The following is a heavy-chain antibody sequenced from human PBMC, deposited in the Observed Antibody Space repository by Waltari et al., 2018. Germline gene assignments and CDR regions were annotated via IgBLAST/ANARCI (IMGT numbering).Heavy chain of an antibody. CDR1: GFTFSTYV. D-gene: IGHD3-22*01. Sequence: EVQLLESGGGLVQPGGSLRLSCAASGFTFSTYVMSWVRQAPGKGLEWVSAISGDAVSGTAGNTYYADSVKGRFTISRDNSKNTLHLHMNGLRAEDTAVYYCAKNGAYYDSSGSLRQGLVDYWGQGTQVTVSS. V-gene: IGHV3-23*01. CDR2: ISGDAVSGTAGNT. J-gene: IGHJ4*02. CDR3: AKNGAYYDSSGSLRQGLVDY.